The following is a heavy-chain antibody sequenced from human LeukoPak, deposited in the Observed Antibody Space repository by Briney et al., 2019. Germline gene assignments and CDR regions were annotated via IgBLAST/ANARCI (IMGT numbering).Heavy chain of an antibody. CDR3: VRHRNWNYDY. CDR1: GDSFTTYW. CDR2: IYLGDSDT. J-gene: IGHJ4*02. Sequence: GESLKISCKGSGDSFTTYWIGWVRQMPGKGLEWMGIIYLGDSDTRYSPSFQGQVTISADKSTNTAYLQWGSLKASDTAMCYCVRHRNWNYDYWGQGTLVTVSS. V-gene: IGHV5-51*01. D-gene: IGHD1-1*01.